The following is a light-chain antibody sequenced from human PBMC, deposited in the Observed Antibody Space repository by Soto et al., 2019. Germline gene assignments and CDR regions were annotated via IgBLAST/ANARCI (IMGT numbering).Light chain of an antibody. J-gene: IGKJ1*01. Sequence: IVMTQSPATLSVSPGDRATLSCRASQSVRTNLAWYQLTPGQTPRLLIYDASTRATGVPARFSGTGSGTDFTLTISRLEPEDFAVYYCQQYGSSGTFGQGTKVDIK. CDR2: DAS. CDR3: QQYGSSGT. CDR1: QSVRTN. V-gene: IGKV3-15*01.